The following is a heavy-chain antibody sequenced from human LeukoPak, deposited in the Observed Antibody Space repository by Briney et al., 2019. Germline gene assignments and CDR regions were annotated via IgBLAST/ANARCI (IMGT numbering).Heavy chain of an antibody. CDR3: ARVCGGSSTSCYTPRFDY. Sequence: ASVKVSCKASGYTFTSYGISWVRRAPGQGLEWMGWISAYNGNTNYAQKLQGRVTMTTDTSTSTAYMELRSLRSDDTAVYYCARVCGGSSTSCYTPRFDYWGQGTLVTVSS. CDR2: ISAYNGNT. D-gene: IGHD2-2*02. J-gene: IGHJ4*02. CDR1: GYTFTSYG. V-gene: IGHV1-18*01.